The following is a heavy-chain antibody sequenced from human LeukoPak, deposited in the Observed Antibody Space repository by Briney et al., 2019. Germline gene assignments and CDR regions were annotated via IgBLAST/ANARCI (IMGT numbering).Heavy chain of an antibody. D-gene: IGHD1-7*01. Sequence: SVKVSCKASGGTFSSYAISWVRQAPGQGLEWMGRIIPIFGIANYAQKFQGRVTITADKSTSTAYMELSSLRSEDTAVYYCARDNWNYGGWFDPWGRGTLVTVSS. CDR2: IIPIFGIA. CDR1: GGTFSSYA. V-gene: IGHV1-69*04. J-gene: IGHJ5*02. CDR3: ARDNWNYGGWFDP.